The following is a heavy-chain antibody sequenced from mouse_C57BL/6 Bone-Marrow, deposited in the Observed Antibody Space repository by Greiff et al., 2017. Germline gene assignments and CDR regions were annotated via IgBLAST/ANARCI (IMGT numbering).Heavy chain of an antibody. CDR3: ANYRPSYYYGKDY. Sequence: EVQLQQSGPVLVKPGASVKMSCKASGYTFTDYYMNWVKQSHGKSLEWIGVINPYNGGTSYNQKFKGKATLTVAKSSSTAYMELNSLTSEDSAVYSCANYRPSYYYGKDYGGQGTTLTVSS. CDR2: INPYNGGT. J-gene: IGHJ2*01. D-gene: IGHD1-1*01. CDR1: GYTFTDYY. V-gene: IGHV1-19*01.